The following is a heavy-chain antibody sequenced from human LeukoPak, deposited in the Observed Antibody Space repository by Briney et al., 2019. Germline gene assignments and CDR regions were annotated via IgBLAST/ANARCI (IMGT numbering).Heavy chain of an antibody. J-gene: IGHJ4*02. CDR2: IYPDDSDT. Sequence: GGSLKISCKGSGYIFTSYWIGWVRQLPAKSLEWRGLIYPDDSDTRYSPSFQGQVTISADKSISTTYLQWSSLKASDTAMYYCGRHRIVGTKYYFDYWGQGTLVTVSS. V-gene: IGHV5-51*01. CDR3: GRHRIVGTKYYFDY. CDR1: GYIFTSYW. D-gene: IGHD1-26*01.